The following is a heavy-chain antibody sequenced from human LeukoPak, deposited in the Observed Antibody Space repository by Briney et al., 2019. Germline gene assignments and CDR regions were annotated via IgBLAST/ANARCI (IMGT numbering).Heavy chain of an antibody. D-gene: IGHD6-19*01. Sequence: PSETLSLTCTVSGGSISSYYWSWIRQPPGKGLEWIGEINRSGSTNYNPSLKSRVTISVDTSKNQFSLKLSSVTAADTAVYYCARGYSSGSSFNYWGQGTLVTVSS. CDR3: ARGYSSGSSFNY. V-gene: IGHV4-34*01. CDR2: INRSGST. CDR1: GGSISSYY. J-gene: IGHJ4*02.